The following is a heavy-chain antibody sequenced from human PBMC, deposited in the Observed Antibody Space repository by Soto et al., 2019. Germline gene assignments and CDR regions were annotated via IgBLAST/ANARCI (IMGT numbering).Heavy chain of an antibody. CDR3: TRTPNYYDSSVYYG. D-gene: IGHD3-22*01. Sequence: GGSLRLSCAASGFTFSGSAMHWVRQASGKGLEWVGRIRSKANSYATAYAASVKGRFTISRDDSKNTAYLQMNSLKTEDTAVYYCTRTPNYYDSSVYYGWGQGTLVTVSS. V-gene: IGHV3-73*01. CDR1: GFTFSGSA. J-gene: IGHJ4*02. CDR2: IRSKANSYAT.